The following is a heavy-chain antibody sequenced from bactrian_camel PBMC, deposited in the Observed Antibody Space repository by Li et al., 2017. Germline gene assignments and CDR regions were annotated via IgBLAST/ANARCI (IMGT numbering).Heavy chain of an antibody. Sequence: HVQLVESGGGSVQAGGSLRLSCAASGYTYSSYCMGWFRQVPGEEREGLAQIYTLSSTTLISDSVKGRFNISQDRAKSTVSLQMNDLKVEDTAIYYCAARGRHVIQGCPEDWIEDGYWGQGTQVTVS. CDR1: GYTYSSYC. CDR3: AARGRHVIQGCPEDWIEDGY. J-gene: IGHJ4*01. D-gene: IGHD3*01. V-gene: IGHV3S1*01. CDR2: IYTLSSTT.